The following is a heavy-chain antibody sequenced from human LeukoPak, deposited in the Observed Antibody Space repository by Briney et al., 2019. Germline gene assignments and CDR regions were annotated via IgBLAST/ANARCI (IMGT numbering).Heavy chain of an antibody. Sequence: GGSLRLSCAASGFTFSSYSMNWVRQAPGKGLEWVSSISSSSSYIYYADSVKGRFTISRDNAENSLYLQMNSLRAEDTAVYYCARATVINWFDPWGQGTLVTVSS. J-gene: IGHJ5*02. CDR1: GFTFSSYS. D-gene: IGHD4-17*01. CDR3: ARATVINWFDP. V-gene: IGHV3-21*01. CDR2: ISSSSSYI.